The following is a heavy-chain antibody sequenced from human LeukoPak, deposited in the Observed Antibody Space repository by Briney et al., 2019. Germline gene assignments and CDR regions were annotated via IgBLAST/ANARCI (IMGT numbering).Heavy chain of an antibody. J-gene: IGHJ3*02. D-gene: IGHD6-13*01. CDR3: ARSRGLAAAVSLHDAFDI. Sequence: GASVKVSCTASGYTFTYRYLHWVRQAPGQALEWMGWITPFNGNTNYAQKFQDRVTITRDRSMSTAYMELSSLRSEDTAMYYCARSRGLAAAVSLHDAFDIWGQGTMVTVSS. CDR2: ITPFNGNT. V-gene: IGHV1-45*02. CDR1: GYTFTYRY.